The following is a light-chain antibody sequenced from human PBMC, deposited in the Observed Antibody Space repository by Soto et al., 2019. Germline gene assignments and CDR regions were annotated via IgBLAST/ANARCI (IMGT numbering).Light chain of an antibody. CDR1: QSVGTN. CDR2: GAS. V-gene: IGKV3-15*01. Sequence: EVVLTQSPATLSVSPGERATLSCRASQSVGTNLSWYQQRPGQAPRLLIYGASTRATGIPARFSGSGSGSAFTLTISSLQSADFAVYYCQQYNKWPLFTFGPGTKVDNK. CDR3: QQYNKWPLFT. J-gene: IGKJ3*01.